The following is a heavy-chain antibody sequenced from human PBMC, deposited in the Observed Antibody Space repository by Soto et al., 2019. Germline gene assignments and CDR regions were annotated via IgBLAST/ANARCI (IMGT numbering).Heavy chain of an antibody. Sequence: EVQLVESGGGLVKPGGSLRLSCAASGFSLSTYSMNWVRQAPGKGLEWVSSISSSSSSIHYADSVKGRFTISRDNAKNSLDLQMNSLRAEDTAVYYCSTTKGASGSDYYYYFGMDVWGQGTTVTVSS. CDR1: GFSLSTYS. CDR2: ISSSSSSI. V-gene: IGHV3-21*01. CDR3: STTKGASGSDYYYYFGMDV. D-gene: IGHD5-12*01. J-gene: IGHJ6*02.